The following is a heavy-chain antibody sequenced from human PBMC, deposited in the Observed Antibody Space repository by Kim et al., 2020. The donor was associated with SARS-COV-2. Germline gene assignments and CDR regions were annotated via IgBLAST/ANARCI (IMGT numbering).Heavy chain of an antibody. CDR3: ARDWGDTSGYFYYLALDY. J-gene: IGHJ4*02. CDR2: ISGYDGNT. CDR1: GYTFTRYG. V-gene: IGHV1-18*01. Sequence: ASVKVSCKASGYTFTRYGISWVRQAPGQGLEWMGWISGYDGNTNYAQKLQGRVSMTTDTSTSTAYMELRSLRSDDTAVYYCARDWGDTSGYFYYLALDYWRQGTLVTVSS. D-gene: IGHD3-22*01.